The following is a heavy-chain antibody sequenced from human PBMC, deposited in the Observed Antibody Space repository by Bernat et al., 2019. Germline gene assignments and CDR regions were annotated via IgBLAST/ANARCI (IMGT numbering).Heavy chain of an antibody. J-gene: IGHJ4*02. D-gene: IGHD3-16*01. CDR3: ARKGWGQYFDY. Sequence: VQLVETGGGLIQPGGSLRLSCAASGFTVISNYMTWVRQAPGKGLEWVSVIYSGGRTDNAASVKGRFTISRDNSKNTLYLQMNSLRVEDTAVYYCARKGWGQYFDYWGQGTLVTISS. V-gene: IGHV3-53*05. CDR1: GFTVISNY. CDR2: IYSGGRT.